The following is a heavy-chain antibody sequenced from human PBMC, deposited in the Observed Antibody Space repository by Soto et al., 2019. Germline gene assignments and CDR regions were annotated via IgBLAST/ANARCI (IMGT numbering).Heavy chain of an antibody. V-gene: IGHV2-5*02. CDR1: GFSLSTSGVG. CDR2: VYWDDET. CDR3: APRPKLASITARPGWFDP. J-gene: IGHJ5*02. Sequence: QITLKESGPTLVKPTQTLTLTCTFSGFSLSTSGVGVGWIRQPPGKALEGLALVYWDDETRYSPSLKSRLTTTKDTSKTQVILTITNMDPADTATYYCAPRPKLASITARPGWFDPWGQGTLVTVSS. D-gene: IGHD6-6*01.